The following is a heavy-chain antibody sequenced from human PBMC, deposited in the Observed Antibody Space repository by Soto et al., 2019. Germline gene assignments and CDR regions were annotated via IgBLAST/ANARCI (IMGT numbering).Heavy chain of an antibody. CDR2: ISSNVRST. CDR1: GFTFSSYA. J-gene: IGHJ6*02. Sequence: PGGSLSLSCSASGFTFSSYAIHWVRQAPGKGLEYVSAISSNVRSTYYADSVKGRFTISRDNSKNTLYLQMSSLRAEYTAVYYCVKFPGSSWVYYYSGMDVLGQGTTVNVSS. V-gene: IGHV3-64D*08. D-gene: IGHD6-13*01. CDR3: VKFPGSSWVYYYSGMDV.